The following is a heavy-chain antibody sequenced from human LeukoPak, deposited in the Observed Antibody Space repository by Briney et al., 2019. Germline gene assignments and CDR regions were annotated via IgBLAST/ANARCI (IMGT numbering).Heavy chain of an antibody. CDR2: IYYSGST. CDR1: GGSISSYY. V-gene: IGHV4-59*08. Sequence: PSETLSLTCTVSGGSISSYYWSWIRQPPGKGLEWIGYIYYSGSTNYNPSLKSRVTISVDTSKNQFSLKLSSVTAADTAVYYCARHSAAGIYYYGMDVWGQGTTVTVSS. D-gene: IGHD6-13*01. J-gene: IGHJ6*02. CDR3: ARHSAAGIYYYGMDV.